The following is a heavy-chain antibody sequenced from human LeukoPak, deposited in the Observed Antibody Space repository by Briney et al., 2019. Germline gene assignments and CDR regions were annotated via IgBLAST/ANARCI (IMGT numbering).Heavy chain of an antibody. CDR2: ISSSGSTI. CDR3: ARDRHYDSSGYYPTQFDY. D-gene: IGHD3-22*01. V-gene: IGHV3-11*01. J-gene: IGHJ4*02. Sequence: GGSLRLSCAASGFTFSSYGMSWIRQAPGKGLEWVSYISSSGSTIYYADSVKGRFTISRDNAKNSLYLQMNSLRAEDTAVYYCARDRHYDSSGYYPTQFDYWGQGTLVTVSS. CDR1: GFTFSSYG.